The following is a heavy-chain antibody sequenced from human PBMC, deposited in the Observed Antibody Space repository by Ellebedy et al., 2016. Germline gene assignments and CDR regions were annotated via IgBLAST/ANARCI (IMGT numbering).Heavy chain of an antibody. CDR3: AKWNGGWYAFEV. V-gene: IGHV4-59*02. J-gene: IGHJ3*01. CDR2: VFHTGTN. Sequence: SETLSLTCNVSGGSVSSAYWNWIRRPPGKGLEWIGYVFHTGTNNYNPSLKSRVTMSVDTSKSQFSLRLTSVTAADTAVYYCAKWNGGWYAFEVWGQGTMVTVSS. D-gene: IGHD6-19*01. CDR1: GGSVSSAY.